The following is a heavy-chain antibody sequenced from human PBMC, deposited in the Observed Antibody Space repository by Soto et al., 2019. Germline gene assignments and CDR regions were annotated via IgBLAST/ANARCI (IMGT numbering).Heavy chain of an antibody. CDR1: GGSIGPYY. CDR3: ARVFSDSSSFFDP. Sequence: PSETLSLTCTVSGGSIGPYYWSWIRQPPGKGLEWIGYIYYSGSTSYNPSLKSRVTISVDTSKNHFSLKLSSVTAADTAVYYCARVFSDSSSFFDPWGQGTLVTVSS. CDR2: IYYSGST. V-gene: IGHV4-59*12. J-gene: IGHJ5*02. D-gene: IGHD6-13*01.